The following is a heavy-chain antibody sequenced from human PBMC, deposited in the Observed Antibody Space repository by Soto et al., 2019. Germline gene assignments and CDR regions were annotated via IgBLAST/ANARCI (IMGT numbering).Heavy chain of an antibody. CDR2: INPSGGST. CDR3: ARDRKDYYGSGSSLDY. J-gene: IGHJ4*02. Sequence: ASVKVSCKASGYTFTSYYMHWVRQAPGQGLEWMGIINPSGGSTSYAQKFQGRVTMTRDTSTSTVYMELSSLRSEDTAVYYCARDRKDYYGSGSSLDYWGQGTLVTVSS. D-gene: IGHD3-10*01. V-gene: IGHV1-46*01. CDR1: GYTFTSYY.